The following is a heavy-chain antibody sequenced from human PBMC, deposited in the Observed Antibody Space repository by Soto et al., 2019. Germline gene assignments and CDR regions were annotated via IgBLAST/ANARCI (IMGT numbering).Heavy chain of an antibody. D-gene: IGHD4-17*01. CDR1: GGSISSYY. CDR2: IYYSGST. V-gene: IGHV4-59*01. CDR3: ARGWTVTTAFDI. Sequence: SETLSLTCTVSGGSISSYYWSWIRQPPGKGLEWIGYIYYSGSTNYNPSLKSRVTISVDTSKNQFSLKLSSVTAADTAVYYCARGWTVTTAFDIWGQGTMVTVSS. J-gene: IGHJ3*02.